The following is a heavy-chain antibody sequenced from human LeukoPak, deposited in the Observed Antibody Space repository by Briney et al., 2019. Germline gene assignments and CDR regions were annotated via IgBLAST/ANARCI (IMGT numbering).Heavy chain of an antibody. CDR2: INWNGGST. CDR1: GFTFDDYG. CDR3: ARASDYGGNLGSAFDI. D-gene: IGHD4-23*01. J-gene: IGHJ3*02. V-gene: IGHV3-20*04. Sequence: GGSLRLSCAASGFTFDDYGMSWVRQAPGKGLEWVSGINWNGGSTGYADPVKGRFTISRDNAKNSLYLQMNSLRAEDTALYYCARASDYGGNLGSAFDIWGQGTMVTVSS.